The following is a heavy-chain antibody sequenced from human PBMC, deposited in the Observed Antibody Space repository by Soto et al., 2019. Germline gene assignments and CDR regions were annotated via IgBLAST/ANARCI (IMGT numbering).Heavy chain of an antibody. D-gene: IGHD3-9*01. J-gene: IGHJ4*02. CDR1: GGSISSGGYY. CDR3: ARTPDILTGYHNYYFDY. CDR2: IYYSGST. Sequence: PSETLSLTCTVSGGSISSGGYYWSWIRQHPGKGLEWIGYIYYSGSTYYNPSLKSRVTISVDTSKNQFSLKLSSVTAADTAVYYCARTPDILTGYHNYYFDYWGQGTLVNVSS. V-gene: IGHV4-31*03.